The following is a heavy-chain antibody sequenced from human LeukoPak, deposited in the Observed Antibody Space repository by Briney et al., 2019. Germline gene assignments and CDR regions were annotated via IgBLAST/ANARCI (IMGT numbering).Heavy chain of an antibody. CDR3: AREGGPFRPLDY. CDR1: GGSLSSTNW. D-gene: IGHD2/OR15-2a*01. Sequence: SATLSLTCGVSGGSLSSTNWWTWVRQPPGKGLEWIEYVRLDGRTNYNPSLQSRPTMSVDFSENQLSLKLTSVTAADTAVYYCAREGGPFRPLDYSGQGTLVTVSS. V-gene: IGHV4-4*02. CDR2: VRLDGRT. J-gene: IGHJ4*02.